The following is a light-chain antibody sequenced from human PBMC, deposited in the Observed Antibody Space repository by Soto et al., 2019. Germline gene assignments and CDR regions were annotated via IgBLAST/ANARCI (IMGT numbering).Light chain of an antibody. J-gene: IGLJ2*01. CDR3: SSYSSTLSVV. CDR2: DVR. Sequence: QSVLTQPASVSGSPGQSITISCTGTSSDVGGYNYVSWYQRHPGKAPKLMIYDVRNRPSGVSNRFSGSKSGNTASLTISGLQAEDEADYYCSSYSSTLSVVFGGGTKLTVL. V-gene: IGLV2-14*01. CDR1: SSDVGGYNY.